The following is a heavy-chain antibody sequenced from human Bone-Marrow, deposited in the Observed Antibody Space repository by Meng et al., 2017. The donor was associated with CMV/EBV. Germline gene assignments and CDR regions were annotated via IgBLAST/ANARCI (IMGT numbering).Heavy chain of an antibody. V-gene: IGHV4-31*02. CDR1: AGSFSTVSYY. D-gene: IGHD2-8*01. J-gene: IGHJ4*02. Sequence: AGSFSTVSYYWSWIRQTPGKGLELVGYINDTGSTYYYPALESRLTISVSTSKNQLLLQLSSVPTADTAVYYCARRGVPVRSDYWGQGTLVTVSS. CDR3: ARRGVPVRSDY. CDR2: INDTGST.